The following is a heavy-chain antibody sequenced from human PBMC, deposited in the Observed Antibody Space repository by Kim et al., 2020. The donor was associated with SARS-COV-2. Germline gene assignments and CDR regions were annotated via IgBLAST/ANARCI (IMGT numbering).Heavy chain of an antibody. Sequence: SETLSLTCTVSGGSISSYYWSWIRQPPGKGLEWIGYIYYSGSTNYNPSLKSRVTISVDTSKNQFSLKLSSVTAADTAVYYCARVEGSSWVNWFDPWGQGTLVTVSS. V-gene: IGHV4-59*13. J-gene: IGHJ5*02. CDR1: GGSISSYY. D-gene: IGHD6-13*01. CDR2: IYYSGST. CDR3: ARVEGSSWVNWFDP.